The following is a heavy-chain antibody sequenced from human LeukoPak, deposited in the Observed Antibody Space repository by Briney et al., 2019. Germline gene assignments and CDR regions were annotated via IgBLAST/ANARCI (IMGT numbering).Heavy chain of an antibody. J-gene: IGHJ4*02. V-gene: IGHV3-11*04. CDR3: ARALGMVRGEAY. Sequence: GGSLRLSCAASGFTFSDYYMSWIRQAPGKGLEWVSAITGNGDITFYADSVKGRFTISRDNAKNSLYLQMNSLRAEDTAVYYCARALGMVRGEAYWGQGTLVTVSS. CDR2: ITGNGDIT. D-gene: IGHD3-10*01. CDR1: GFTFSDYY.